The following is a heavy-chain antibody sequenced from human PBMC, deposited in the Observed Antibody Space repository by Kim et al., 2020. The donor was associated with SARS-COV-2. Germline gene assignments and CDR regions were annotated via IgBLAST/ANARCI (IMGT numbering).Heavy chain of an antibody. CDR3: ENVEASGTFAY. V-gene: IGHV3-23*03. Sequence: GGSLRLSCAASGFTFTNFAMTWVRQAPGKGLEWVSLIFRGGITTYAEAFEKGLIIISRDAYKNTQFLQLNLLTADDTALYYCENVEASGTFAYWGQGTLV. CDR1: GFTFTNFA. CDR2: LIFRGGIT. D-gene: IGHD3-10*01. J-gene: IGHJ4*02.